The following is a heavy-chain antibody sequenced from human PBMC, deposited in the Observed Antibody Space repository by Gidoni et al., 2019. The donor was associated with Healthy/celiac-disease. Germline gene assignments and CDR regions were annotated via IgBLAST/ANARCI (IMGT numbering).Heavy chain of an antibody. CDR3: AKDQTAGTTDYYYGMDV. CDR2: ISYDGSNK. V-gene: IGHV3-30*18. CDR1: GFTFTSYG. Sequence: QVQLVESGGGVVQPGRSLRLSCAASGFTFTSYGMHWVRKPPGKGLEWVAVISYDGSNKYYADSVKGRFTISRDNSKNTLYLQMNSLRAEDTAVYYCAKDQTAGTTDYYYGMDVWGQGTTVTVSS. D-gene: IGHD1-7*01. J-gene: IGHJ6*02.